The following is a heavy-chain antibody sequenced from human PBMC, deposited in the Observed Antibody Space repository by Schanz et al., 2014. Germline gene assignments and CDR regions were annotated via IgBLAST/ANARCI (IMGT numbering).Heavy chain of an antibody. CDR3: ASPSGYSDYGTYFDV. Sequence: VQLVESGGGLVQPGGSLRLSCAASGFTFSSYAMHWVRQAPGKGLEWMALISNDGSIKYYADSVECRFTISRDNSRNTLYLQMNSLRTEDTAVYYCASPSGYSDYGTYFDVWGQGTLVTVSS. D-gene: IGHD5-12*01. CDR1: GFTFSSYA. V-gene: IGHV3-30-3*01. J-gene: IGHJ4*02. CDR2: ISNDGSIK.